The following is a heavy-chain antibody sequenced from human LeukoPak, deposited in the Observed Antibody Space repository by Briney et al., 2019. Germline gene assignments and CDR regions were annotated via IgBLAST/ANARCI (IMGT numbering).Heavy chain of an antibody. V-gene: IGHV3-23*01. Sequence: GGSPRLSCAASGFTFSSYAMSWVRQAPGKGLEWVSAISGSGGSTYYADSVKGRFTISRDNSKNTLYLQMNSLRAEDTAVYYCAKSGYRDSSGYYYPLCPDYWGQGTLVTVSS. J-gene: IGHJ4*02. CDR3: AKSGYRDSSGYYYPLCPDY. D-gene: IGHD3-22*01. CDR2: ISGSGGST. CDR1: GFTFSSYA.